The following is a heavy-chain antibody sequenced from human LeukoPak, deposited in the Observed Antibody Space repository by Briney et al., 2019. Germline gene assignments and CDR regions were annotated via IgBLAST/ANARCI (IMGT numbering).Heavy chain of an antibody. Sequence: SETLSLTCAVYGGSFSGYYWSWIRQPPGKGLEWIGEINHSGSTNYNPSLKSRVTISVDTSKNQFSLKLSSVTAADTAVYYCARVLWSSGSVLRTHPLEPWGQGTLVTVSS. J-gene: IGHJ5*02. V-gene: IGHV4-34*01. CDR1: GGSFSGYY. CDR3: ARVLWSSGSVLRTHPLEP. CDR2: INHSGST. D-gene: IGHD6-19*01.